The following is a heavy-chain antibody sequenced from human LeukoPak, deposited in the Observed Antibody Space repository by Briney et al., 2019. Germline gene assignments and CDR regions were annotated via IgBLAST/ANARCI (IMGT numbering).Heavy chain of an antibody. CDR2: ISAYNGNT. CDR1: GYTFTSYG. CDR3: ARDPYDFWSGYLYYYYGMDV. V-gene: IGHV1-18*01. Sequence: AASVKVSCKASGYTFTSYGTSWVRQAPGQGLEWMGWISAYNGNTNYAQKLQGRVTMTTGTSTSTAYMELRSLRSDDTAVYYCARDPYDFWSGYLYYYYGMDVWGQGTTVTVSS. D-gene: IGHD3-3*01. J-gene: IGHJ6*02.